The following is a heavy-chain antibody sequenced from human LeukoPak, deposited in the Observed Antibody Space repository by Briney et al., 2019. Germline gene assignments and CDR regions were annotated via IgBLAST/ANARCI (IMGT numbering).Heavy chain of an antibody. D-gene: IGHD6-19*01. CDR2: INPNSGTT. V-gene: IGHV1-2*02. J-gene: IGHJ4*02. CDR3: ARARGSRIAVAGPIDY. Sequence: ASVKVSCKATGYTFTAYYMQWVRQAPGQGLEWMGWINPNSGTTNCAQKFQGRVTMTRGTSISTAYMELNRLRSDDTAVYYCARARGSRIAVAGPIDYWGQGTLVTVSS. CDR1: GYTFTAYY.